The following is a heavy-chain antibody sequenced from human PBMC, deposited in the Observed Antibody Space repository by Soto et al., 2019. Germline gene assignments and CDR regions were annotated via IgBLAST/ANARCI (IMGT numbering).Heavy chain of an antibody. Sequence: SETLSLTCTVSGGSISSGGYYWSWIRQHPGKGLEWIGYIYYSGSTYYNPSLKSRVTISVDTSKNQFSLKLSSVTAADTAVYYCARVRGRNYYYYMDVWGKGTTVTVSS. CDR3: ARVRGRNYYYYMDV. CDR2: IYYSGST. CDR1: GGSISSGGYY. J-gene: IGHJ6*03. V-gene: IGHV4-31*03.